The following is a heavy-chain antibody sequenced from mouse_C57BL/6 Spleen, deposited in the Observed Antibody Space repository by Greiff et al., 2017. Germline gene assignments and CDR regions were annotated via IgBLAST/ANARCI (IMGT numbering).Heavy chain of an antibody. J-gene: IGHJ1*03. CDR2: ISDGGSYT. D-gene: IGHD1-3*01. CDR1: GFTFSSYA. CDR3: ARDNGYKGYFDV. Sequence: EVNLVESGGGLVKPGGSLKLSCAASGFTFSSYAMSWVRQTPEKRLEWVATISDGGSYTYYPDNVKGRFTISRDNAKNNLYLQMSHLKSEDTAMYYCARDNGYKGYFDVWGTGTTVTVSS. V-gene: IGHV5-4*01.